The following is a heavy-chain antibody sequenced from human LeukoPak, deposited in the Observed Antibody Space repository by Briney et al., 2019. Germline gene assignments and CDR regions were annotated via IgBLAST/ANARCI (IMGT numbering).Heavy chain of an antibody. CDR2: VYGGGNT. CDR1: GFTVANDR. J-gene: IGHJ4*02. D-gene: IGHD3-10*01. CDR3: VRERFGAIVEN. Sequence: LPGGSLRLSCAASGFTVANDRMSWVRQPPGKGLEWVSTVYGGGNTAYTDSVKGRFTISRDTSKNTLLLQMNSLRAEDTAVYFCVRERFGAIVENWGQGALVIVSS. V-gene: IGHV3-53*01.